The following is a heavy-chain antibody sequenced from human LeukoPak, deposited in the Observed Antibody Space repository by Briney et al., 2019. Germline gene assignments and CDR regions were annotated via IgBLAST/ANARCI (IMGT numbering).Heavy chain of an antibody. Sequence: GGSLRLSCAASGFTFNSYAMHWGRQAPGKGLEWVAVISNDGRDKHHADSVKGRFTISRDNSKNTLYLQMNSLRAEDAAVYYCARDRNSPAKYYFDYWGQGTLVTVSS. CDR3: ARDRNSPAKYYFDY. CDR2: ISNDGRDK. J-gene: IGHJ4*02. CDR1: GFTFNSYA. D-gene: IGHD2-15*01. V-gene: IGHV3-30*04.